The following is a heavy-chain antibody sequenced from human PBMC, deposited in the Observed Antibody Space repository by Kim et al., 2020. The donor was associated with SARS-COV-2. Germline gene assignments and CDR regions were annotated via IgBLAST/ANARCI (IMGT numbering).Heavy chain of an antibody. V-gene: IGHV3-23*01. J-gene: IGHJ4*02. D-gene: IGHD6-19*01. CDR3: AKHTSGRYFGSKTTTEFDD. Sequence: GGSLRLSCAASGFTFSNYAMSWVRQAPGKGLEWVSSISGSGVSTYYADSVKGRITISRDNSKNTLYLQMNSLRAEDTAVYYCAKHTSGRYFGSKTTTEFDDWGQGTLVTVSS. CDR1: GFTFSNYA. CDR2: ISGSGVST.